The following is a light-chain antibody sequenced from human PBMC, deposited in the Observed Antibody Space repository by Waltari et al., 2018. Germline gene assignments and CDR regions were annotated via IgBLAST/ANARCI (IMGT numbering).Light chain of an antibody. J-gene: IGLJ2*01. V-gene: IGLV3-21*04. Sequence: SYVVTQSPSVSVAPGETARITFGGDNFGIKSVHWSLQRPGQAPVLVISYDSDRPSGIPERFSGSNSGNTATLTISWVEAEDEADYYCLVWHSTIDHQGVFGGGTKLTVL. CDR2: YDS. CDR3: LVWHSTIDHQGV. CDR1: NFGIKS.